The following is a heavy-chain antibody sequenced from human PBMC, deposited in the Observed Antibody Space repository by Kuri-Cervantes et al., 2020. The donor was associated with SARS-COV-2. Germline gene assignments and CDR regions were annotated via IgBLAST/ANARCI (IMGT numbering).Heavy chain of an antibody. J-gene: IGHJ3*02. CDR2: IRSKANSYAT. V-gene: IGHV3-73*01. D-gene: IGHD3-22*01. CDR1: GFTFSGSA. CDR3: TVAYYYDSSGDDI. Sequence: GGSLRLSCAASGFTFSGSAMHWVRQASGKGLEWVGRIRSKANSYATAYAASVKGRFTISRDDSKNTLYLQMNSLKTEDTAVYYCTVAYYYDSSGDDIWGQGTMVTVSS.